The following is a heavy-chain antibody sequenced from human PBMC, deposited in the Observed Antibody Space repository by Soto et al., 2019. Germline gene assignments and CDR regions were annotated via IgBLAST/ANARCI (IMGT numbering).Heavy chain of an antibody. Sequence: SETLSLTCTVSGGSISSSSYYWGWIRQPPGKGLEWIGSIYYSGSTYYNPSLKSRVTISVDTSKNQFSLKLSSVTAADTAVYYCATPSSMDTYYDYYGMDVWGQGTTVNVSS. CDR2: IYYSGST. V-gene: IGHV4-39*01. CDR1: GGSISSSSYY. J-gene: IGHJ6*02. D-gene: IGHD3-10*01. CDR3: ATPSSMDTYYDYYGMDV.